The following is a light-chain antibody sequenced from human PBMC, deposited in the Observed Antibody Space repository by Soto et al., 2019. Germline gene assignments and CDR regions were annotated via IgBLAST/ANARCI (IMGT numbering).Light chain of an antibody. Sequence: NFMLTQPRSVSESPGQTVTISCTRSSGSIASKYVQWYQQRPGGHPTTVIFEDNTRPSGVPDRFSGSIDSSSNSASLTISGLTTEDEAYYYCQSYDTSNVVFGGGTKLTVL. CDR1: SGSIASKY. J-gene: IGLJ2*01. CDR2: EDN. CDR3: QSYDTSNVV. V-gene: IGLV6-57*01.